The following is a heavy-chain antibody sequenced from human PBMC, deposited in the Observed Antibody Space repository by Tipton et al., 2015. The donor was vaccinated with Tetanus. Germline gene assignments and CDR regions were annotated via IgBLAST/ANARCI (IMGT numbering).Heavy chain of an antibody. CDR2: VHYTGKD. CDR1: SGSISTYY. D-gene: IGHD6-19*01. J-gene: IGHJ3*02. Sequence: GLVKPSETLSLTCIVSSGSISTYYWSWIRQRPGRGLEWVGYVHYTGKDNYNPSLRSRVTLSVDTSKNQFSLQMSSVTAADTAVYYCARIGWLQQNKPAFDIWGQGTVVTVSS. V-gene: IGHV4-59*13. CDR3: ARIGWLQQNKPAFDI.